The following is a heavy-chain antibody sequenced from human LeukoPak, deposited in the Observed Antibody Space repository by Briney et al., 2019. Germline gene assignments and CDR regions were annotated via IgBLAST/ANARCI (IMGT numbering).Heavy chain of an antibody. CDR2: ISGSGDRT. D-gene: IGHD3-10*01. V-gene: IGHV3-23*01. CDR1: GFTFSSYG. J-gene: IGHJ4*02. Sequence: GGSLRLSCAASGFTFSSYGMSWVRQAPGKGLEWVSTISGSGDRTYYADSVKGRFTISRDNSKNTLFLHMNSLRAEDTAVYSCAKGYYGSGSYGWFDYWGQGTLVTVSS. CDR3: AKGYYGSGSYGWFDY.